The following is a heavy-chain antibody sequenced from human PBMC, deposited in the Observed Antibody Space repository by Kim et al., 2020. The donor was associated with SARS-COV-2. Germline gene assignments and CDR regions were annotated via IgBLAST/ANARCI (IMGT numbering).Heavy chain of an antibody. D-gene: IGHD3-3*01. J-gene: IGHJ5*02. Sequence: ASVKVSCKASGYTFTSYGISWVRQAPGQGLEWMGWISAYNGNTNYAQKLQGRVTMTTDTSTSTAYMELRSLRSDDTAVYYCARDGYYDFWSGYPTQHNWFDPWGQGTLVTVSS. V-gene: IGHV1-18*04. CDR1: GYTFTSYG. CDR3: ARDGYYDFWSGYPTQHNWFDP. CDR2: ISAYNGNT.